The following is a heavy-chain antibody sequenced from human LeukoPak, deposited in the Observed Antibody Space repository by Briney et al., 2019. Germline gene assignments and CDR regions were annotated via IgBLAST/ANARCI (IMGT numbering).Heavy chain of an antibody. J-gene: IGHJ6*03. D-gene: IGHD5-12*01. Sequence: ASETLSLTCTVSGGSISSYYWSWIRQPPGKGLEWIGYIYYSGSTNYNPSLKSRVTISVDTSKNQFSLKLSSVTAADTAVYYCARAQDIKPNYYYYYMDVWGKGTTVTVSS. V-gene: IGHV4-59*12. CDR1: GGSISSYY. CDR2: IYYSGST. CDR3: ARAQDIKPNYYYYYMDV.